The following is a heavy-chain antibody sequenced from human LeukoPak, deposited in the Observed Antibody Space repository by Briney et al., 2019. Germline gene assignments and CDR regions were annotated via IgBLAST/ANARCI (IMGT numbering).Heavy chain of an antibody. Sequence: GGSLRLSCAASGFTVSDYSMNWIRQAPGKGLEWVSNISSSGSTRYNGDSVKGRFTISRENAKNSLYLQMNSLRAEDTAVYYCARSGHWSAAYYYFYMDVWGKGTTVTVSS. CDR3: ARSGHWSAAYYYFYMDV. CDR1: GFTVSDYS. CDR2: ISSSGSTR. J-gene: IGHJ6*03. V-gene: IGHV3-11*01.